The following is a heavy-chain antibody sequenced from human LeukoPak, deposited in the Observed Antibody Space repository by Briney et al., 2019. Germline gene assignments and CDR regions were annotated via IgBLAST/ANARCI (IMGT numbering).Heavy chain of an antibody. D-gene: IGHD2-21*02. CDR2: ISSSSSYI. CDR3: ARAYCGGDCYWGDYYGMDV. V-gene: IGHV3-21*01. J-gene: IGHJ6*02. CDR1: GFTFSSYS. Sequence: GGSLRLSCAASGFTFSSYSMNWVRQAPGKGLEWVSSISSSSSYIYYADSVKGRFTISRDNAKNSLYLQMNSLRAEDTAVYYCARAYCGGDCYWGDYYGMDVWGQGTTVTVSS.